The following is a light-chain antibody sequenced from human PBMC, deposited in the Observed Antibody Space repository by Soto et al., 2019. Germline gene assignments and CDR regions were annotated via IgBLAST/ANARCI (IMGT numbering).Light chain of an antibody. CDR3: LQHNAYPWT. J-gene: IGKJ1*01. Sequence: DIQMTQSPPSLSASVGDRVTMTCRASQDIGINLGWFQQKPGKAPKRLIYVASSLQSGVPSRFSGSGSGTEFTLTISSLQPEDFASYFCLQHNAYPWTFGQGTKVEV. CDR2: VAS. V-gene: IGKV1-17*01. CDR1: QDIGIN.